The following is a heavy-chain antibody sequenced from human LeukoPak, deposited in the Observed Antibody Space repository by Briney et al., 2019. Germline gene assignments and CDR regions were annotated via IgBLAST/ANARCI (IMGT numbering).Heavy chain of an antibody. CDR3: ARNTSSSPWFDP. Sequence: SETLSLTCTVSGGSVSSPDSYWSWIRQPLGKGLEWIGNVYYIGTTSYNSSLKSRVTILVDRSKNQFSLEVTSMTAADTAVYYCARNTSSSPWFDPWGQGTLVTVSS. J-gene: IGHJ5*02. CDR1: GGSVSSPDSY. CDR2: VYYIGTT. D-gene: IGHD6-6*01. V-gene: IGHV4-61*08.